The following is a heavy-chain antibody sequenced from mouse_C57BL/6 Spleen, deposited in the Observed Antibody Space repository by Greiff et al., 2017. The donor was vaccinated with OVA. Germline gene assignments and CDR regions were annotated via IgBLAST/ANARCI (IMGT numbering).Heavy chain of an antibody. D-gene: IGHD2-4*01. CDR2: ISSGSSTI. Sequence: EVQLQESGGGLVKPGGSLKLSCAASGFTFSDYGMHWVRQAPEKGLEWVAYISSGSSTIYYADTVKGRFTISRDNAKNTLFLQMTSLRSEDTAMYYCARRRLRPYWYFDVWGTGTTVTVSS. CDR1: GFTFSDYG. CDR3: ARRRLRPYWYFDV. J-gene: IGHJ1*03. V-gene: IGHV5-17*01.